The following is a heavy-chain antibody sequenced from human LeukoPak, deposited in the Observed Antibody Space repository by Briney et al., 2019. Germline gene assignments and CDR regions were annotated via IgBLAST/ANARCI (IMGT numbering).Heavy chain of an antibody. CDR2: ISGSAIYT. V-gene: IGHV3-21*04. J-gene: IGHJ4*02. CDR1: GFDFSAFD. Sequence: GGSLTLSCVVSGFDFSAFDMTWVRQAPGKGLEWISSISGSAIYTFTEDSFKGRFSISRDNSQNTLYLHIYSLRAEDTAIYFCAGKLAGAAYYFDSWGQGTPVTVPS. CDR3: AGKLAGAAYYFDS. D-gene: IGHD2-21*01.